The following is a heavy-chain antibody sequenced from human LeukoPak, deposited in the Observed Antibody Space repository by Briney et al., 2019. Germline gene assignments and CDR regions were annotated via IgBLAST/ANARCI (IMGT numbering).Heavy chain of an antibody. Sequence: PSETLSLTWAAVGGSISYNYWSLIRQPPGKGLEWIGYIYYSGSTNYNPSLESRVTISVDTSKNQFSLKLSSVTAADTAVYYCARGGWTKYFWGQGTLVTVSS. CDR2: IYYSGST. CDR1: GGSISYNY. D-gene: IGHD1/OR15-1a*01. V-gene: IGHV4-59*01. J-gene: IGHJ4*02. CDR3: ARGGWTKYF.